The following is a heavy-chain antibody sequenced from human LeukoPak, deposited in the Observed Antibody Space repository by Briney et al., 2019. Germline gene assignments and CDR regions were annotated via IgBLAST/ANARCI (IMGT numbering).Heavy chain of an antibody. D-gene: IGHD1-26*01. CDR2: IYTSGST. Sequence: SETLSLTCTVSGGSISSYYWSWIRQPAGKGLEWIGRIYTSGSTNYNPSLKSRVTMSVDTSKNQFSLKLGSVTAADTAVYYCARDSTLDGGSYFYYYGMDVWGQGTTVTVSS. J-gene: IGHJ6*02. CDR1: GGSISSYY. V-gene: IGHV4-4*07. CDR3: ARDSTLDGGSYFYYYGMDV.